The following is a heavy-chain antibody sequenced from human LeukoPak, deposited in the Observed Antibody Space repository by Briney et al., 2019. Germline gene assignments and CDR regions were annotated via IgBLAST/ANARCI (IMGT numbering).Heavy chain of an antibody. Sequence: GGSLRLSCAASGFTFSSYGMRWVRQAPGKGLEWVAVIWYDGSNKYYADSVKGRFTISRDNSKNTLYLQMNSLRAEDTAVYYCGVVPVGYWGQGTLVTVSS. CDR3: GVVPVGY. D-gene: IGHD2-2*01. J-gene: IGHJ4*02. CDR1: GFTFSSYG. V-gene: IGHV3-33*01. CDR2: IWYDGSNK.